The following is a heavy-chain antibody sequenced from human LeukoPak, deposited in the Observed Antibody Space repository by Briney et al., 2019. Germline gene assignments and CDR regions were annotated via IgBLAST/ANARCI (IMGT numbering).Heavy chain of an antibody. CDR3: ARDRGYSYGYGYYYYGMDV. CDR2: IYSGGST. V-gene: IGHV3-53*01. Sequence: SGGSLRLSCAASGITVGNNYFSWVRQAPGKGLEWVSVIYSGGSTYYADSVKGRFTISRDNSKNTLYLQMNSLRAEDTAVYYCARDRGYSYGYGYYYYGMDVWGQGTTVTVSS. D-gene: IGHD5-18*01. J-gene: IGHJ6*02. CDR1: GITVGNNY.